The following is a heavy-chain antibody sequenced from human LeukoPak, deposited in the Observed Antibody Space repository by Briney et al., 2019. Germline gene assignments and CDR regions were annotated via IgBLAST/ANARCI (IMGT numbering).Heavy chain of an antibody. CDR3: AHTVEELVYYYYYMDV. CDR1: GFSLSTRGVG. V-gene: IGHV2-5*02. D-gene: IGHD6-6*01. CDR2: IYWDDDK. J-gene: IGHJ6*03. Sequence: SGPTLVNPIQTLTLTCTFSGFSLSTRGVGVGWIRQPPGKALEWLALIYWDDDKRYSPSLKSRLTITKDTSKNQVVLTMTSMDPVDTATYYCAHTVEELVYYYYYMDVWGKGTTVTVSS.